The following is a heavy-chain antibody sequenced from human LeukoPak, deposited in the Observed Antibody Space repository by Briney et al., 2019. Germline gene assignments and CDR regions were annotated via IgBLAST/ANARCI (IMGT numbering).Heavy chain of an antibody. V-gene: IGHV3-21*01. CDR2: ISSSSSYI. J-gene: IGHJ4*02. CDR1: GFIFSSYS. Sequence: GGSLRLSCAASGFIFSSYSMNWVRQAPGKGLEWVSSISSSSSYIYYADSVKGRFTISRDNAKNSLYLQMNSLRAEDTAVYYCARGTASSGYYHDYWGQGTLVTVSS. D-gene: IGHD3-22*01. CDR3: ARGTASSGYYHDY.